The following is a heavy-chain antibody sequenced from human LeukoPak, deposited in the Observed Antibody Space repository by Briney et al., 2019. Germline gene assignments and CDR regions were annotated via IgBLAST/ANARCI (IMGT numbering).Heavy chain of an antibody. J-gene: IGHJ4*02. V-gene: IGHV1-69*06. D-gene: IGHD3-22*01. CDR1: VGTFSSYA. Sequence: SAKVSCKASVGTFSSYAISWVRQAPEQGLEWMGRIIPIFGTANYAQKFQGRVTITADKSTSTAYMELSSLRSEDTAVYYCARAGYYDSSSELRVDYWGQGTPVTVSS. CDR3: ARAGYYDSSSELRVDY. CDR2: IIPIFGTA.